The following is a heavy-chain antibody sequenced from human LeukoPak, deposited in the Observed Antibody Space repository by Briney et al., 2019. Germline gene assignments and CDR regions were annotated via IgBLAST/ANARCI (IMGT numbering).Heavy chain of an antibody. Sequence: PGGSLRLSCAASGFTFSSYAMHWVRQAPGKGLEWVAVISYDGSNKYYADSVKGRFTISRDNSKNTLYLQMNSLRAEDTAVYYCAKVGIAAHTTRYNYYYMDVWGKGTTVTVSS. D-gene: IGHD6-13*01. V-gene: IGHV3-30-3*01. CDR1: GFTFSSYA. J-gene: IGHJ6*03. CDR3: AKVGIAAHTTRYNYYYMDV. CDR2: ISYDGSNK.